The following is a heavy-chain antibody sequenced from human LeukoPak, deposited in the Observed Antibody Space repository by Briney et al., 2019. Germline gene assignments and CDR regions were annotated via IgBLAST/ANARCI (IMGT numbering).Heavy chain of an antibody. Sequence: ASVKVSCKASGGTFSSYTISWVRQAPGQGLEWMGWTNPNSGNTGYAQKFQGRVTMTRNTSISTAYMELSSLRSEDTAVYYCARGLGDIVVVPAAYYYYYYMDVWGKGTTVTVSS. D-gene: IGHD2-2*01. CDR3: ARGLGDIVVVPAAYYYYYYMDV. J-gene: IGHJ6*03. V-gene: IGHV1-8*02. CDR2: TNPNSGNT. CDR1: GGTFSSYT.